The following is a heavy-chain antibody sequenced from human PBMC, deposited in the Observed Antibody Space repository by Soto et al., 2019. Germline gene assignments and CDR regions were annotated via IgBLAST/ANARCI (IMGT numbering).Heavy chain of an antibody. V-gene: IGHV3-9*01. D-gene: IGHD2-15*01. CDR3: VQGRYPTMATPLDH. CDR1: GFTFDNCG. J-gene: IGHJ4*02. CDR2: ISWDSSTI. Sequence: EVQLVESGGGLVQPGRSLRLSCAASGFTFDNCGMHWVRQAPGKGLEWVAGISWDSSTIGYADSVKGRFIISRDDAKNSLYLQMDSLRGEDTALYYWVQGRYPTMATPLDHWGQGTQVIGSS.